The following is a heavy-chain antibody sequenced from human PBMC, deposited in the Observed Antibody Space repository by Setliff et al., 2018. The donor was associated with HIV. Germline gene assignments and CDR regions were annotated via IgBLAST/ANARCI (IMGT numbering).Heavy chain of an antibody. D-gene: IGHD4-17*01. J-gene: IGHJ4*02. CDR2: IYSSGST. CDR3: ARVYYGDLEY. CDR1: GGSISSGSYY. Sequence: PSETLFLTCTVSGGSISSGSYYWSWIRQPAGKGLEWIGHIYSSGSTNYNPSLKSRVTISADTSKNQFSLNLSSVTAADTAVYFCARVYYGDLEYWGQGTLVTVSS. V-gene: IGHV4-61*09.